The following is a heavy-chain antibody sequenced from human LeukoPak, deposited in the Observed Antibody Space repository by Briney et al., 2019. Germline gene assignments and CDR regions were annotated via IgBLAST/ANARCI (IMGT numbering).Heavy chain of an antibody. CDR1: GGSISSDSSY. CDR2: IYTSGSA. V-gene: IGHV4-61*02. Sequence: SETLSLTCIVSGGSISSDSSYWSWIRQPAGKGLEWIGRIYTSGSANYNPSFKSRVTISVDTSKNQFSLELSSVTAADTAVYYSARGYSSSSTFYYYYYMDVWGKGTTVTVSS. CDR3: ARGYSSSSTFYYYYYMDV. J-gene: IGHJ6*03. D-gene: IGHD6-6*01.